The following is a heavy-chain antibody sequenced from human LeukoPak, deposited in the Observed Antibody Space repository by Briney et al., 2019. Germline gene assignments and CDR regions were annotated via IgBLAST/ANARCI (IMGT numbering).Heavy chain of an antibody. CDR1: GFTFSSYG. Sequence: PGGSLRLSCAAFGFTFSSYGMSWVRQAPGKGLEWVSVISGSGGSTYHADSVKGRFSISRDNSKNTLYLQMNSLRAEDTAVYYCAKDPHYDILTATEYFQHWGQGTLVTVSS. J-gene: IGHJ1*01. D-gene: IGHD3-9*01. V-gene: IGHV3-23*01. CDR2: ISGSGGST. CDR3: AKDPHYDILTATEYFQH.